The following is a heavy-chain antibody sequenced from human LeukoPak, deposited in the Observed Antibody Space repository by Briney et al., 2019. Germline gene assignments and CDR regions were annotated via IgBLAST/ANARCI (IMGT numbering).Heavy chain of an antibody. Sequence: ASVKVSCKASGYTFTGYYMHWVRQAPGQGLEWMGWINPNSGGTNYAQKFQGRVTMTRDTSISTAYMELSRLRSDDTAVYYCARRPFGTSCPLVYWGQGTLVTVSS. CDR3: ARRPFGTSCPLVY. CDR2: INPNSGGT. V-gene: IGHV1-2*02. J-gene: IGHJ4*02. D-gene: IGHD2-2*01. CDR1: GYTFTGYY.